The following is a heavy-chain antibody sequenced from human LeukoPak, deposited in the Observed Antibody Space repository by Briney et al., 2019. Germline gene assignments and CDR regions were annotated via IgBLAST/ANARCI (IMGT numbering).Heavy chain of an antibody. J-gene: IGHJ4*02. Sequence: ASVKVSCKASGYTFTGYYMHWVRQAPGQGLEWMGWINPNSGGTNYAQKFQGWVTMTRDTSISTAYMELSRLRSDDTAVYYCARDMGPHDSSSSRPIDYWGQGTLVTVSS. CDR3: ARDMGPHDSSSSRPIDY. CDR2: INPNSGGT. D-gene: IGHD6-6*01. CDR1: GYTFTGYY. V-gene: IGHV1-2*04.